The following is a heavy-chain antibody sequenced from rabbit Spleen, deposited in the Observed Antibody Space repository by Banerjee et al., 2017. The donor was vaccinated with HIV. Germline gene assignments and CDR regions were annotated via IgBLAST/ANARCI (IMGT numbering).Heavy chain of an antibody. D-gene: IGHD6-1*01. CDR1: GVSFSSSDY. CDR2: IAGGSSGFT. V-gene: IGHV1S40*01. Sequence: QSLEESGGDLVKPGASLTLTCTASGVSFSSSDYMCWVRQAPGKGLEWISCIAGGSSGFTYSATWAKGRFTISKTSSTTVTLQMTSLTVADTATYFCARLFAYAAYAGFGYATLDYFDLWGPGTLVTVS. CDR3: ARLFAYAAYAGFGYATLDYFDL. J-gene: IGHJ4*01.